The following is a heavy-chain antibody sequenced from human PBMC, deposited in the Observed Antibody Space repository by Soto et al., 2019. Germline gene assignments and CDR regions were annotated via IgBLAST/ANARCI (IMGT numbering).Heavy chain of an antibody. Sequence: GGSPKISCKAFWYIFKIFLIRWGGPMPRKSLEWMGIIYPGDSETRYSPSFRGQVTLSVDKSTSTAYLQWRSLKASDTAMYYCARPEIPSRSSDYYYPFDSWGQGTLVTVSS. V-gene: IGHV5-51*01. CDR1: WYIFKIFL. CDR2: IYPGDSET. D-gene: IGHD3-22*01. J-gene: IGHJ4*02. CDR3: ARPEIPSRSSDYYYPFDS.